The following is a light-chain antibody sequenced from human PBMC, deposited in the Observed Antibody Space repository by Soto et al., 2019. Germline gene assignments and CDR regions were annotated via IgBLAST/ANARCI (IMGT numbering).Light chain of an antibody. J-gene: IGKJ5*01. CDR2: GAS. Sequence: EIVLTQSPGTLSLSPGARATLSCRASQSVSSSYLAWYQQKPGQAPRLLIYGASSRATGIPDRFSGSGSGTDFTLTISRLEPEDFAVYYCQQYGSSPPITFGQGTRLEMK. V-gene: IGKV3-20*01. CDR3: QQYGSSPPIT. CDR1: QSVSSSY.